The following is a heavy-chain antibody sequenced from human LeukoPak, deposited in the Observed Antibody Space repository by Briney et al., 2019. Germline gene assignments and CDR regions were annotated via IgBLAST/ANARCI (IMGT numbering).Heavy chain of an antibody. CDR3: ITDTHSSSWNYFDY. Sequence: GGSLRLSCAASGSIFSNAWMSWVRQAPGKGLEWVGRIKSKTDGGTTDYAAPVKGRFTISRDDSKSTLYLQMNSLKTEDTAVYYCITDTHSSSWNYFDYWGQGTLVTVSS. D-gene: IGHD6-13*01. J-gene: IGHJ4*02. V-gene: IGHV3-15*01. CDR1: GSIFSNAW. CDR2: IKSKTDGGTT.